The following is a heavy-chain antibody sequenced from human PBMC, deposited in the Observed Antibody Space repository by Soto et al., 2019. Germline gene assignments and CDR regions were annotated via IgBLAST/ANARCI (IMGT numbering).Heavy chain of an antibody. CDR2: ISYDGSNK. J-gene: IGHJ4*02. V-gene: IGHV3-30*18. CDR1: GFTFSSYG. D-gene: IGHD3-3*01. CDR3: AKDIGGVGVVIMTLEY. Sequence: PGGSLRLSCAASGFTFSSYGMHWVRQAPGKGLEWVAVISYDGSNKYYVDSVKGRFTISRDNSKNTLYLQMNSLRAEDTAVYYCAKDIGGVGVVIMTLEYWGQGTPVTVSS.